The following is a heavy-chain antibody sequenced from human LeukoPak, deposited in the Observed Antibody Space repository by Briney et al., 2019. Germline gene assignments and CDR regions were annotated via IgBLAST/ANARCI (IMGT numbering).Heavy chain of an antibody. J-gene: IGHJ5*02. Sequence: SETLSLTCTVSGGSTSSSSYYWSWIRQPAGKGLEWIGRIYTSGSTNYNPSLKSRVTISVDTSKNQFSLKLSSVTAADTAVYYCAREGLNMVRGVIPKEAWGWFDPWGQGTLVTVSS. CDR1: GGSTSSSSYY. CDR2: IYTSGST. D-gene: IGHD3-10*01. CDR3: AREGLNMVRGVIPKEAWGWFDP. V-gene: IGHV4-61*02.